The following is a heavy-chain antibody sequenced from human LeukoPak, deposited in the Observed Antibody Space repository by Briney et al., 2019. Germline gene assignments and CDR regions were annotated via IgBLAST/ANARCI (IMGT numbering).Heavy chain of an antibody. CDR1: GYTFTSYV. Sequence: ASVKVSCKASGYTFTSYVITWVRQPPGQGLEWMGWISAYNGNTNYAQKLQGRITMTTDTSTSTAYMELRSLRSDDTAVYYCARGPRGSFDPWGQGTLVTVSS. CDR2: ISAYNGNT. V-gene: IGHV1-18*04. D-gene: IGHD2-15*01. J-gene: IGHJ5*02. CDR3: ARGPRGSFDP.